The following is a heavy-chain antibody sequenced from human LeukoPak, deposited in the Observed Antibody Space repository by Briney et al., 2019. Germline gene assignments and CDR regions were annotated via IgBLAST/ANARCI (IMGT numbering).Heavy chain of an antibody. CDR1: GYTFTGYY. J-gene: IGHJ6*02. Sequence: GASVKVSFKASGYTFTGYYLHWVRQAPGQGLEWIGWIKGNFGDTYYTENFQGRVTITRDTSASTAYMKLRGLESSDTALYFCARGWKWLHPYGMDVWGQGTTVSVSS. V-gene: IGHV1-2*02. CDR3: ARGWKWLHPYGMDV. D-gene: IGHD5-12*01. CDR2: IKGNFGDT.